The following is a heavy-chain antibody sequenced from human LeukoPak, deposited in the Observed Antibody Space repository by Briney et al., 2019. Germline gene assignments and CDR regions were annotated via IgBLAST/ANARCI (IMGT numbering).Heavy chain of an antibody. J-gene: IGHJ5*02. CDR1: GYTFIAYY. CDR3: ARGGIQLWLRFDP. CDR2: INPNSGGT. V-gene: IGHV1-2*02. Sequence: ASVKVFCKASGYTFIAYYMHWVRQAPGQGLEWMGWINPNSGGTNYAQKFQGRVTMTRDTSISTAYMELSRLRSDDTAVYYCARGGIQLWLRFDPWGQGTLVTVSS. D-gene: IGHD5-18*01.